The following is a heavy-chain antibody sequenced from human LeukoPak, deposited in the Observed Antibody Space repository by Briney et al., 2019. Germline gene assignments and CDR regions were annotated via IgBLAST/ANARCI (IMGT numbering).Heavy chain of an antibody. D-gene: IGHD5-18*01. J-gene: IGHJ4*02. CDR2: IIPILGIA. Sequence: ASVKVSCKASGGTFSSYAISWVRQAPGQGLEWMGRIIPILGIANYAQKFQGRVTITADKSTGTAYMELSSLRSEDTAVYYCARVKQDTAMVPYFDYWGQGTLVTVSS. CDR3: ARVKQDTAMVPYFDY. V-gene: IGHV1-69*04. CDR1: GGTFSSYA.